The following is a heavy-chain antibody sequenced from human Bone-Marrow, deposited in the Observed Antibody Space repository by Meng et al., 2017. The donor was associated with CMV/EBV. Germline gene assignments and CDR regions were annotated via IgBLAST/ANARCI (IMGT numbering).Heavy chain of an antibody. D-gene: IGHD3-3*01. CDR3: AREGYDFWSSYCYYGMDV. Sequence: GESLKISCAASGFTFDDYGMSWVRQAPGKGLEWVSSISSSSSYIYYADSVKGRFTISRDNAKNSLYLQMNSLRAEDTAVYYCAREGYDFWSSYCYYGMDVWGQGTTVTVSS. CDR1: GFTFDDYG. J-gene: IGHJ6*02. CDR2: ISSSSSYI. V-gene: IGHV3-21*01.